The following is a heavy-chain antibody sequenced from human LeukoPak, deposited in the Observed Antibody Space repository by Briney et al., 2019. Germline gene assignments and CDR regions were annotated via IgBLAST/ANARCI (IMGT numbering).Heavy chain of an antibody. J-gene: IGHJ4*02. V-gene: IGHV3-23*01. Sequence: PAGSLTPHCAADGITFSRYAMSGLRQPPGKGQEWVSAISGSGGSTYYADSVKGRFTISRDNSKNTLYLQMNSLRAEDTAVYYCAKDQRYFDWSNFDYWGQGTLVSVSS. CDR3: AKDQRYFDWSNFDY. CDR1: GITFSRYA. D-gene: IGHD3-9*01. CDR2: ISGSGGST.